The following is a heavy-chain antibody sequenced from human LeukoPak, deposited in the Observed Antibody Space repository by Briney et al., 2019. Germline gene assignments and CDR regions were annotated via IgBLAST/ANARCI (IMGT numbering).Heavy chain of an antibody. Sequence: SGTLSLTCAVSGGSISSSNWWSWVRQPPGKGLEWIGEIYHSGSTNYNPSLKSRVTISVDKSKNQFSLKLSSVTAADTAVYYCARDGPLYCSSTSCYASAPYYYYYMDVWGKGTTVTVSS. CDR3: ARDGPLYCSSTSCYASAPYYYYYMDV. V-gene: IGHV4-4*02. CDR2: IYHSGST. CDR1: GGSISSSNW. J-gene: IGHJ6*03. D-gene: IGHD2-2*01.